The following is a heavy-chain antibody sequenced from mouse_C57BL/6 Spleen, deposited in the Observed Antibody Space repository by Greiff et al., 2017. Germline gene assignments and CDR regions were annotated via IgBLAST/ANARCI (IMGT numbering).Heavy chain of an antibody. Sequence: VQLKQSGPELVKPGASVKIPCKASGYTFTDYNMDWVKQSHGKSLEWIGDINPNNGGTIYNQKFKGKATLTVDKSSSTAYMELRSLTSEDTAVYYCARRGDGVYAMDYWGQGTSVTVSS. V-gene: IGHV1-18*01. J-gene: IGHJ4*01. D-gene: IGHD1-1*02. CDR2: INPNNGGT. CDR1: GYTFTDYN. CDR3: ARRGDGVYAMDY.